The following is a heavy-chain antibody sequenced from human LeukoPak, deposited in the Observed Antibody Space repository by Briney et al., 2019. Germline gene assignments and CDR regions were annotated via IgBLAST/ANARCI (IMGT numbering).Heavy chain of an antibody. CDR1: GYIFTSYW. V-gene: IGHV5-51*01. J-gene: IGHJ3*02. CDR2: IYPGDSDT. CDR3: ARPQEMSTIGGAFDI. D-gene: IGHD5-24*01. Sequence: GESLKISCKASGYIFTSYWIGWVRQMPGKGLEWMGIIYPGDSDTRYSPSFQGQVTISADKSISTAYLQWSSLKASDTAMYYCARPQEMSTIGGAFDIWGQGTMVTVSS.